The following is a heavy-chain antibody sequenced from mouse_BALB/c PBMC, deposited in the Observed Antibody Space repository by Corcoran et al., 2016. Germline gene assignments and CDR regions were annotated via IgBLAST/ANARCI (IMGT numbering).Heavy chain of an antibody. Sequence: EVQLQQSGPELVKPGASVKMSCKASGYTFTSYVMHWVKQKPGQGLEWIGYINPYNDGTKYNEKFKGKATLTSDKSSSTAYMELSSLTSEDSAVYYCARKRNDYDGGTWFAYWGQGTLVTVSA. CDR1: GYTFTSYV. V-gene: IGHV1S136*01. J-gene: IGHJ3*01. CDR2: INPYNDGT. D-gene: IGHD2-4*01. CDR3: ARKRNDYDGGTWFAY.